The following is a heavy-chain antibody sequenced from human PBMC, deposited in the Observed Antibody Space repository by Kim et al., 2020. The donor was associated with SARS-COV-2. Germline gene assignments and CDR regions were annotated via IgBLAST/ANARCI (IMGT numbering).Heavy chain of an antibody. Sequence: GGSLRLSCAASGFTFSRYAMSWVRQAPGKGLEWVSAISGSGGSTYYAGSVKGRFTISRDNSKNTMYMQMNSLRAEDTAVYYCAKDSGNEYVDQLDYWGQGTLVTVSS. CDR2: ISGSGGST. CDR3: AKDSGNEYVDQLDY. V-gene: IGHV3-23*01. J-gene: IGHJ4*02. CDR1: GFTFSRYA. D-gene: IGHD3-16*01.